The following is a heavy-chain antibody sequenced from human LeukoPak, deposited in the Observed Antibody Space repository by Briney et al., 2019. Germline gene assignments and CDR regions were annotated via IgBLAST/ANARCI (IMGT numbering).Heavy chain of an antibody. CDR2: ISSSSSVM. V-gene: IGHV3-48*02. Sequence: PGGSLRLSCAASGFTFSSYSMNWVRQAPGKGLEWISYISSSSSVMYYADSVKGQFTISRDKAKNSLYLQMNSLRDEDTAVYYCARGWNRGDYWGQGTLVIVSS. CDR1: GFTFSSYS. CDR3: ARGWNRGDY. D-gene: IGHD3-10*01. J-gene: IGHJ4*02.